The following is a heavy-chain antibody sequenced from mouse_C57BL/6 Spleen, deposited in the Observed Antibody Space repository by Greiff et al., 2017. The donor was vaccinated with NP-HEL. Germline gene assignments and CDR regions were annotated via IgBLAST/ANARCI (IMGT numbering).Heavy chain of an antibody. CDR2: INPGSGGT. D-gene: IGHD1-1*01. J-gene: IGHJ4*01. V-gene: IGHV1-54*01. CDR1: GYAFTNYL. CDR3: ARSTVVGRNAMDY. Sequence: QVQLQQSGAELVRPGTSVKVSCKASGYAFTNYLIEWVKQRPGQGLEWIGVINPGSGGTNYNEKFKGKATLTADKSSSTAYMQLSSLTSEDSAVYFCARSTVVGRNAMDYWGQGTSVTVSS.